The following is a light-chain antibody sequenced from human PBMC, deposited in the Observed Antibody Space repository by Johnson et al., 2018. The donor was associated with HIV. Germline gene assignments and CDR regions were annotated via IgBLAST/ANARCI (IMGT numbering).Light chain of an antibody. J-gene: IGLJ1*01. Sequence: QSVLTQPPSMSAAPGQKVTISCSGSSSNIGNNYVSWYQQLPGTAPKLLIYENDKRPSGVPDRFSGAKSGTSATLAITGLQTGDEGDYYCGTWDSSLRAGEYVFGTGTMVTVL. CDR3: GTWDSSLRAGEYV. V-gene: IGLV1-51*02. CDR2: END. CDR1: SSNIGNNY.